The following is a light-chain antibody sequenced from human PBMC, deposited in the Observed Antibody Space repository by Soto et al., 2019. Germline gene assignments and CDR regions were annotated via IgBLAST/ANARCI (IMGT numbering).Light chain of an antibody. CDR2: GAS. J-gene: IGKJ1*01. CDR1: QSVSSSY. Sequence: EIVLTQSPGTLSLSPGERAALSSRASQSVSSSYLAWYQQKPGQAPRLLIYGASSRATGIPDRFSGSGSGTDFTLTISRLEPEDFAVYYCQQYGTFPRTFGQGTKVDIK. V-gene: IGKV3-20*01. CDR3: QQYGTFPRT.